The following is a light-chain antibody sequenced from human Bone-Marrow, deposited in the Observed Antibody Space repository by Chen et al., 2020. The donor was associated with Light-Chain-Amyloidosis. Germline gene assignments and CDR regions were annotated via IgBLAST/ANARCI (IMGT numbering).Light chain of an antibody. J-gene: IGLJ3*02. CDR3: QVWDRSSDRPV. CDR1: NLGSPS. V-gene: IGLV3-21*02. Sequence: SYVLPQPSSVSVAPGQMATIACGGNNLGSPSVHWYQQTPGQAPLLVVYDDSDRPSGIPERLSGSNSGNTATLTISRVEAGDEADYYCQVWDRSSDRPVFGGGTKLTVL. CDR2: DDS.